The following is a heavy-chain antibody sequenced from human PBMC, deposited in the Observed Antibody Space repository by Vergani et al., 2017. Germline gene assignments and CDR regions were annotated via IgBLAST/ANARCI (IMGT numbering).Heavy chain of an antibody. V-gene: IGHV4-59*01. CDR3: ARSGTRDSSWYYYYYGMDV. CDR1: GGSISSYY. D-gene: IGHD6-13*01. CDR2: IYYSGST. J-gene: IGHJ6*02. Sequence: QVQLQESGLGLVKPSETLSLTCTVSGGSISSYYWSWIRQPPGKGLEWIGYIYYSGSTNYNPSLKSRVTISVDTSKNQFSLKLSSVTAADTAVYYCARSGTRDSSWYYYYYGMDVWGQGTTVTVSS.